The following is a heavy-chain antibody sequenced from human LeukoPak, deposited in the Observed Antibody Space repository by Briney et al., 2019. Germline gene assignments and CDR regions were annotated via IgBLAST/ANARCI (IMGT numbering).Heavy chain of an antibody. V-gene: IGHV3-30*18. CDR1: GFTFSSYG. CDR2: ISYDGSNK. Sequence: GGSLRLSCAASGFTFSSYGMHWVRQAPGKGLEWVAVISYDGSNKYYADSVKGRFTISRDNSKNTLYLQMNSLRAEDTAVYYCAKDRGKQWPDNWFDPWGQGTLVTVSS. CDR3: AKDRGKQWPDNWFDP. D-gene: IGHD6-19*01. J-gene: IGHJ5*02.